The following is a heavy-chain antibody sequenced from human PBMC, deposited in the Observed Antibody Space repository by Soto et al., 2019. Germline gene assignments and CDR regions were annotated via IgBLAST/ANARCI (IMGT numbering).Heavy chain of an antibody. CDR1: GFTFSSYA. Sequence: EGQLLESGGGLVQPGGSLRLSCAASGFTFSSYAMSWVRQAPGKGLEWVSAISGSGGSTYYADSVKGRFTISRDNSKNTLDLQMNSLRAEDTGVYYCATTLYSYGTDYWGQGTLVTVSS. V-gene: IGHV3-23*01. CDR2: ISGSGGST. J-gene: IGHJ4*02. CDR3: ATTLYSYGTDY. D-gene: IGHD5-18*01.